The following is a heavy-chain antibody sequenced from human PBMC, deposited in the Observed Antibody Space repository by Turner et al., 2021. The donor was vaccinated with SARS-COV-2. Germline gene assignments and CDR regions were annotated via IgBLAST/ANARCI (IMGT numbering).Heavy chain of an antibody. CDR3: AKGHQIEWDSSWLDY. V-gene: IGHV3-9*01. CDR2: IGWNGDGI. D-gene: IGHD5-18*01. CDR1: GFTFDAYA. J-gene: IGHJ4*02. Sequence: VQVVESGGGLVQRGTSLLLCCASSGFTFDAYAIHWVRQAPGKGLEWVSGIGWNGDGIVYADCVKSRFTISKDNAKNSLYLQMNSLTAEDTGLYYCAKGHQIEWDSSWLDYWGQGTLVTVSS.